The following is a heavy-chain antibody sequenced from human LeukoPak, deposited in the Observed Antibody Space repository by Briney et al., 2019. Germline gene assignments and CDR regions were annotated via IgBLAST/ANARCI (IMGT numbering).Heavy chain of an antibody. Sequence: SETLSLTCAVYGGSFSGYYWSWIRQPPGKGLEWIGEINHSGSTNYNPSLKSRVTISVDTSKNQFSLKLSSVTAADTAVYYCARGPYFDYWGQGTLVTVSS. CDR2: INHSGST. CDR1: GGSFSGYY. V-gene: IGHV4-34*01. CDR3: ARGPYFDY. J-gene: IGHJ4*02.